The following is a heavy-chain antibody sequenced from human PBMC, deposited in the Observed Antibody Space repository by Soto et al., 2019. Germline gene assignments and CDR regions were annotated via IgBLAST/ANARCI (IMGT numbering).Heavy chain of an antibody. CDR1: GGSISSYY. D-gene: IGHD6-6*01. V-gene: IGHV4-4*07. CDR2: IYTSGST. Sequence: ASETLSLTCTVSGGSISSYYWSWIRQPAGKGLEWIGRIYTSGSTNYNPSLKSRVTMSVDTSKNQFSLKLSSVTAADTAVYYCARVNLYSSSSPLFDYWGQGTLVTVSS. J-gene: IGHJ4*02. CDR3: ARVNLYSSSSPLFDY.